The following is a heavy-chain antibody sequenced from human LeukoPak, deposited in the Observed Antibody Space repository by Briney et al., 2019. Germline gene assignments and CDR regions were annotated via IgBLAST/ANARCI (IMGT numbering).Heavy chain of an antibody. CDR3: VKGGIAAADNYFDY. V-gene: IGHV3-64D*06. Sequence: GGSLRLSCSACGFTFRSYAMHWVRQAPGKGLEYVSAISGNGDSTYYADSVKGTFTISRDNSKNTLYLQMSSLRAQDPAVYYCVKGGIAAADNYFDYWGQGTLVTVSS. CDR2: ISGNGDST. D-gene: IGHD6-13*01. CDR1: GFTFRSYA. J-gene: IGHJ4*02.